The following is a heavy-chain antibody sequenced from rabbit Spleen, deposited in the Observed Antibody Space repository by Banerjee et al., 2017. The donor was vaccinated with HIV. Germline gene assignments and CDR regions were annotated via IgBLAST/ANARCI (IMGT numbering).Heavy chain of an antibody. CDR1: GFSFSSIYW. CDR2: IDSGDGDT. CDR3: ARDRTYAGTAGYYGDL. D-gene: IGHD1-1*01. Sequence: QEQLEESGGGLVKPGGTLTLTCTASGFSFSSIYWICWVRQAPGKGLEWIACIDSGDGDTDYANWPKGRFTISKTSSTTVTLQMTSLTAADTATYFCARDRTYAGTAGYYGDLWGPGTLVTV. V-gene: IGHV1S45*01. J-gene: IGHJ6*01.